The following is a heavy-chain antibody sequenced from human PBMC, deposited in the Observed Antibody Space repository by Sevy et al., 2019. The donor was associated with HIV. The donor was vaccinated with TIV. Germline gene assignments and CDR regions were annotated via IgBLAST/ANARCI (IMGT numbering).Heavy chain of an antibody. J-gene: IGHJ4*02. Sequence: GGSLRLSCAASGFTFSTYTMNWVRQAPGKGLERVSYISSSGTIYYADSVKGQFTISRDNAKNSLYLQMNSLRDEDTAVYYCAREAGVGPYYFDSWGQGTLVTVSS. CDR1: GFTFSTYT. V-gene: IGHV3-48*02. D-gene: IGHD3-16*01. CDR2: ISSSGTI. CDR3: AREAGVGPYYFDS.